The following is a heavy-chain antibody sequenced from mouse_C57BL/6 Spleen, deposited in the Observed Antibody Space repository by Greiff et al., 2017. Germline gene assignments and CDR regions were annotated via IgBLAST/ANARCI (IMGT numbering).Heavy chain of an antibody. CDR1: GYAFSSSW. CDR2: IYPGDGDT. J-gene: IGHJ1*03. D-gene: IGHD1-1*01. Sequence: VQLQQSGPELVKPGASVKISCKASGYAFSSSWMNWVKQRPGKGLEWIGRIYPGDGDTNYNGTFKGKATLTADKSSSTAYMQLSTLTSEDSAVYFCAREGGSSYRYFDVWGTGTTVTVSS. CDR3: AREGGSSYRYFDV. V-gene: IGHV1-82*01.